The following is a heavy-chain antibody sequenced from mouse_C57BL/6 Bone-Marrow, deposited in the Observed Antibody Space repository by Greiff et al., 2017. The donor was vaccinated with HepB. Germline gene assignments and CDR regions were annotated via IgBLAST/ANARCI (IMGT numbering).Heavy chain of an antibody. CDR1: GFNIKDDY. CDR2: IDPENGDT. Sequence: VQLQQSGAELVRPGASVKLSCTASGFNIKDDYMHWVKQRPEQGLEWIGWIDPENGDTEYASKFQGKATITADTSSNTAYLQLSSLTSEDTSVYYCTTDGYYPSYYWGQGTLVTVSA. J-gene: IGHJ3*01. CDR3: TTDGYYPSYY. V-gene: IGHV14-4*01. D-gene: IGHD2-3*01.